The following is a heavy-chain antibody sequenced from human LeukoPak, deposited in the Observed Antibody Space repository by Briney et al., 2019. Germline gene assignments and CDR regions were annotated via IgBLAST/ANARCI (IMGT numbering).Heavy chain of an antibody. CDR1: GFTFSSYW. CDR3: IRTLIVATSPYMDV. D-gene: IGHD5-12*01. V-gene: IGHV3-74*01. Sequence: QTGGSLRLSCAASGFTFSSYWMQSVRQPPGKGLVLVSPVNSDGTGTTYADSVEGRFTIYRDNAKNTVYLQMNSLRAEDTAIYYCIRTLIVATSPYMDVWGKGTTVTVSS. CDR2: VNSDGTGT. J-gene: IGHJ6*03.